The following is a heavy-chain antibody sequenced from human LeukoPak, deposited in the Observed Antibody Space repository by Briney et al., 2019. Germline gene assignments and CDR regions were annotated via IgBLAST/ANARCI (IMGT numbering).Heavy chain of an antibody. CDR3: AELGITMIGGV. J-gene: IGHJ6*04. CDR2: ISTSSSYI. D-gene: IGHD3-10*02. CDR1: GFTFSSFG. V-gene: IGHV3-21*01. Sequence: GGSLRLSCEVSGFTFSSFGMHWVRQAPGKGLEWVSSISTSSSYIYYADSVKGRFTISRDNAKKSLYLHMNSLRAEDTAVYYCAELGITMIGGVWGKGTTVTISS.